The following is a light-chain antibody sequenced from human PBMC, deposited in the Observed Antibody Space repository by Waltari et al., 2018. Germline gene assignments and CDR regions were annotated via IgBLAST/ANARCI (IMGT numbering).Light chain of an antibody. J-gene: IGKJ1*01. CDR3: QKYNGAPRT. Sequence: DIQMTQFPSSLSASIGDRVTIACRASEDISHYYAWYQQRPGKGPKLLIYATSTLHSGVPSRFSGSGSGTDFTLTISSLQPEDVATYYCQKYNGAPRTFGQGTKVEI. CDR1: EDISHY. V-gene: IGKV1-27*01. CDR2: ATS.